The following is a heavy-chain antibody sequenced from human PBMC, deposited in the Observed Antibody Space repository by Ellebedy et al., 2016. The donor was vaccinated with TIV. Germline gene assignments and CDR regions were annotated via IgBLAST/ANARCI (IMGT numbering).Heavy chain of an antibody. CDR2: ISGSGGST. CDR3: AKDILYYYDSSGYYDY. J-gene: IGHJ4*02. V-gene: IGHV3-23*01. Sequence: GESLKISXAASGFTFSSYAMSWVRQAPGKGLEWVSAISGSGGSTYYADSVKGRFTISRDNSKNTLYLQMNSLRAEDTAVYYCAKDILYYYDSSGYYDYWGQGTLVTVSS. D-gene: IGHD3-22*01. CDR1: GFTFSSYA.